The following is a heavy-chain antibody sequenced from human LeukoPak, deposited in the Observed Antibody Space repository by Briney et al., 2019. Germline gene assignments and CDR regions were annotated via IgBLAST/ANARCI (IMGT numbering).Heavy chain of an antibody. CDR2: ISGSGGST. J-gene: IGHJ6*03. D-gene: IGHD3-3*01. Sequence: GGSLRLSCAASGFTFSSYAMSWVRQAPGKGLEWVSAISGSGGSTYYADSVKGRFTISRDNSKNTLYLQMNSLRAEDTAVYYCARTNTPYYDFWSGYYTGNYYYYYMDVWGKGTTVTVSS. CDR3: ARTNTPYYDFWSGYYTGNYYYYYMDV. V-gene: IGHV3-23*01. CDR1: GFTFSSYA.